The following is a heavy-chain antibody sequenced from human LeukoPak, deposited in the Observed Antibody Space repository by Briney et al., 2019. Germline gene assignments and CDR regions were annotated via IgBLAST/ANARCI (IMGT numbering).Heavy chain of an antibody. D-gene: IGHD5-18*01. V-gene: IGHV3-20*04. CDR1: GFTFDDYG. J-gene: IGHJ6*03. CDR3: ARAVRGYSYGKRVPYYMDV. Sequence: PGGSLRLSCAASGFTFDDYGMSWVRQAPGKGLEWVSGINWNGGSTGYADSVKGRFTISRDNAKNSLYLQMNSLRAEDTALYYCARAVRGYSYGKRVPYYMDVWGKGTTVTVSS. CDR2: INWNGGST.